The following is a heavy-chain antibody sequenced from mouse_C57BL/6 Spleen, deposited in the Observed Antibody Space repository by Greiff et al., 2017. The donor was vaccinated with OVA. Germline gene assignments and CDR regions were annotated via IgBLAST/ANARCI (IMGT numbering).Heavy chain of an antibody. V-gene: IGHV1-7*01. CDR2: INPSSGYT. Sequence: VQLQQSGAELAKPGASVKLSCKASGYTFTSYWMHWVKQRPGQGLEWIGYINPSSGYTKYNQKFKDKATLTADKSSSTAYMQLSSLTDEDSAVDDGARWELRRDAMDYWGQGTSVTVSS. CDR3: ARWELRRDAMDY. J-gene: IGHJ4*01. CDR1: GYTFTSYW. D-gene: IGHD2-4*01.